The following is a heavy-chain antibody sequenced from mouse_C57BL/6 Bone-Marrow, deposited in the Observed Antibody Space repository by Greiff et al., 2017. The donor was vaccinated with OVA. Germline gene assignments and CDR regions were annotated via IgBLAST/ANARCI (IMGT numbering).Heavy chain of an antibody. D-gene: IGHD2-1*01. CDR1: GFTFSDAW. Sequence: EVKLVESGGGLVQPGGSMKLSCAASGFTFSDAWMDWVRQSPEKGLEWVAEIRNKANNHATYYAESVKGRFTISRDDSKSSVYLQMNSLRAEDTGIYYCTRYGNYPEWYFDVWGTGTTVTVSS. CDR2: IRNKANNHAT. V-gene: IGHV6-6*01. J-gene: IGHJ1*03. CDR3: TRYGNYPEWYFDV.